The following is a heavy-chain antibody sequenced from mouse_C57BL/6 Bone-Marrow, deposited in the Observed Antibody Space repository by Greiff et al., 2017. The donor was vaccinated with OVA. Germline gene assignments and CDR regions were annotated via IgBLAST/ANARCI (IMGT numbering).Heavy chain of an antibody. CDR2: IYPGDGDT. CDR3: ARPYYGNSWFAY. CDR1: GYAFSSSW. J-gene: IGHJ3*01. Sequence: QVHVKQSGPELVKPGASVKISCKASGYAFSSSWMNWVKQRPGKGLEWIGRIYPGDGDTNYNGKFKGKATLTADKSSSTAYMQLSSLTSEDSAVYFCARPYYGNSWFAYWGQGTLVTVSA. D-gene: IGHD2-10*01. V-gene: IGHV1-82*01.